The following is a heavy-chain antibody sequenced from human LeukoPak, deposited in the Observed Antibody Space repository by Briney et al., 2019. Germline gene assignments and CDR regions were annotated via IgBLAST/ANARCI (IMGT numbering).Heavy chain of an antibody. CDR3: AKRGIVIRAVIIVGFHKEAYYFDY. J-gene: IGHJ4*02. Sequence: GGSLRLSCAVSGITLSNYGMSWVRQAPGKGLEWVAGISDSGGSTNYADSVKGRVTISRDNPKNTLYLQMNSLRAVDTAVYFCAKRGIVIRAVIIVGFHKEAYYFDYWGQGALVTVSS. V-gene: IGHV3-23*01. D-gene: IGHD3-10*01. CDR1: GITLSNYG. CDR2: ISDSGGST.